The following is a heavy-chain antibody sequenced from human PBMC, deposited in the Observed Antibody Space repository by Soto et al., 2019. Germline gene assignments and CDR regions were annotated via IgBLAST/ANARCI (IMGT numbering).Heavy chain of an antibody. CDR3: AKETSPGVSASSSDY. CDR1: GFTFSSFG. V-gene: IGHV3-30*18. CDR2: ISYDGSDE. Sequence: QVQLVESGGGVVQPGRSLRLSCAASGFTFSSFGMHWVRQAPGKGLEWVALISYDGSDEYYRDSVKGRFTISRDNSKNTLFLQVNSLRPDDTAVYYCAKETSPGVSASSSDYWGQGDLVTVSS. J-gene: IGHJ4*02. D-gene: IGHD2-2*01.